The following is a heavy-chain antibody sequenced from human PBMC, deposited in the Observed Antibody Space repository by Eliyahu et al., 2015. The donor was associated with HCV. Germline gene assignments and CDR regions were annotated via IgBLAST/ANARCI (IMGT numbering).Heavy chain of an antibody. CDR2: ISGSDGST. CDR3: AKAPDYYDSSGNYQREYFQH. J-gene: IGHJ1*01. Sequence: EVQLLESGGGLVQPGGSLRLSXXASGFPFXPXAXXWVRXAPGKGLEWVSAISGSDGSTYYADSVKGRFTISRDNSKNTLYLQMNSLRAEDTAVYYCAKAPDYYDSSGNYQREYFQHWGQGTLVTVSS. CDR1: GFPFXPXA. V-gene: IGHV3-23*01. D-gene: IGHD3-22*01.